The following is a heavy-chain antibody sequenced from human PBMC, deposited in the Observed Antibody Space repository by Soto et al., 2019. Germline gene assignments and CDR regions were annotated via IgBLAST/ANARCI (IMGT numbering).Heavy chain of an antibody. Sequence: GGSLRLSCAASGFTFSSYSMNWVRQAPGKGLEWVSSISSSSSYIYYADSVKGRFTISRDNAKNSLYLQMNSLRAEDTAVYYCARGYCSSTSCSGAFDLWGRGTLVTVSS. V-gene: IGHV3-21*01. CDR1: GFTFSSYS. D-gene: IGHD2-2*01. CDR3: ARGYCSSTSCSGAFDL. CDR2: ISSSSSYI. J-gene: IGHJ2*01.